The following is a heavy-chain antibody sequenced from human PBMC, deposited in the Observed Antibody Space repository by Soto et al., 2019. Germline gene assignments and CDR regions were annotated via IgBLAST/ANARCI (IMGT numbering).Heavy chain of an antibody. CDR1: GFTFSTYA. D-gene: IGHD1-26*01. Sequence: GGSLRLSCAASGFTFSTYAMHWVRQAPGKGLEWVAVISYHGTNKYYADSVKGRFTISRDNSKNTLFLQMNSLRAEDTAVFFCARGDQSGSQYYHYYYAMDVWGQGTTVTVSS. CDR3: ARGDQSGSQYYHYYYAMDV. CDR2: ISYHGTNK. V-gene: IGHV3-30-3*01. J-gene: IGHJ6*02.